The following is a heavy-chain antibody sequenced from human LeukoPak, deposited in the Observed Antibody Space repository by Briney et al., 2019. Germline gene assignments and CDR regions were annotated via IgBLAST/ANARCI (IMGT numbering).Heavy chain of an antibody. Sequence: SETLSLTCTVSGASISRYYWSWIRQPPGKALEWIGHISYRGSTNYNPSLNSRVTVSVDTSQSQFSLKLSSVTAADTAVYYCANSAGGVYSGSSNWFDPWGQGTLVTVSS. D-gene: IGHD1-26*01. CDR3: ANSAGGVYSGSSNWFDP. V-gene: IGHV4-59*01. CDR1: GASISRYY. J-gene: IGHJ5*02. CDR2: ISYRGST.